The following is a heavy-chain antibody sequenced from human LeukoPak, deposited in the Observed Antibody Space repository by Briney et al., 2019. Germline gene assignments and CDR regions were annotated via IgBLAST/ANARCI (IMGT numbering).Heavy chain of an antibody. D-gene: IGHD4/OR15-4a*01. Sequence: GGSLGLSCVASGLSFSSYDMHWVRQAPGKGLEWVAFVRFDGSHYYHSDSVKGRFTISRDNPRNTLFLQMNSLRVEDTALYYCARVSVSAKYYFYSMDLWGTGTTVTVSS. V-gene: IGHV3-30*02. J-gene: IGHJ6*03. CDR2: VRFDGSHY. CDR3: ARVSVSAKYYFYSMDL. CDR1: GLSFSSYD.